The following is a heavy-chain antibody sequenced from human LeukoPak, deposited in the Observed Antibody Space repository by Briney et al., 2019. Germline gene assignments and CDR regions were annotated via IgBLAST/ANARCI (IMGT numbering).Heavy chain of an antibody. CDR1: GGSVSSGDYY. Sequence: SETLSLTCTVSGGSVSSGDYYWSWIRQPPGKGLEWIGSIYYTGSTYYNPSLKSRVTISVATSKKKFSLKLSSVTAADTAVYYCGRLSLSRSAAGELWGQGTLVTVSS. V-gene: IGHV4-39*01. D-gene: IGHD3-10*01. CDR3: GRLSLSRSAAGEL. J-gene: IGHJ4*02. CDR2: IYYTGST.